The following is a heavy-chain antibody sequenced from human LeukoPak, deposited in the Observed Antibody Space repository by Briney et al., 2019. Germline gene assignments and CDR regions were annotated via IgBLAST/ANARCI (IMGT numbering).Heavy chain of an antibody. J-gene: IGHJ4*02. D-gene: IGHD6-19*01. Sequence: PGGSLRLSCAASGFTFSSYSISWVRQAPGKGLAWVSSISSSGSHIFYADSVKGRFTISRDNAKNSLYLQMNSLRAEDTAVYYCARGYSSFDYWGQGTLVTVSS. CDR2: ISSSGSHI. CDR1: GFTFSSYS. CDR3: ARGYSSFDY. V-gene: IGHV3-21*01.